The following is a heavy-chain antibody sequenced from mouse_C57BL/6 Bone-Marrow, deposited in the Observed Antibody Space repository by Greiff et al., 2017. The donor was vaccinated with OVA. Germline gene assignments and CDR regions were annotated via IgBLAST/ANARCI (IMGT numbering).Heavy chain of an antibody. CDR3: ARTGTRYFDV. V-gene: IGHV1-63*01. J-gene: IGHJ1*03. D-gene: IGHD4-1*01. Sequence: QVQLQQSGAELVRPGTSVKMSCKASGYTFTNYWIGWAKQRPGHGLEWIGDIYPGGGYTNYNEKFKGKATLTADKSSSTAYMQFSSLTSEDSAIDYCARTGTRYFDVWGTGTTVTVSS. CDR2: IYPGGGYT. CDR1: GYTFTNYW.